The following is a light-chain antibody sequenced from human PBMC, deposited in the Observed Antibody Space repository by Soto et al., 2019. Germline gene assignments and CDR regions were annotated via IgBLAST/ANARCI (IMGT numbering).Light chain of an antibody. J-gene: IGKJ1*01. CDR3: QQSYKIPQT. Sequence: DIQMTQSPSSLSASVGDTVTITCRASQTIAIYLNWYQQKPGKAPNLLIYEASSLQSGVPSRFTGRGSGTDFSLTISSLQPEDFATYYCQQSYKIPQTFGQGTRVEIK. CDR2: EAS. V-gene: IGKV1-39*01. CDR1: QTIAIY.